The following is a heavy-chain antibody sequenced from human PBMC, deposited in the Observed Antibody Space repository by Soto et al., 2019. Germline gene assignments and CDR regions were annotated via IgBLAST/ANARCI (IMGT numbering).Heavy chain of an antibody. J-gene: IGHJ6*02. V-gene: IGHV1-69*13. CDR1: GGTFSSYA. D-gene: IGHD3-3*01. Sequence: ASVKVSCKAYGGTFSSYAINWVRQAPGQGLEWMGGFIPFFGTSDYAQTFQGRVTITADESTSTAYMELSSLRSEDSAVYYCARSSGYCISSTFYSLQFLEWSLRGMDVWGQGTTVTVSS. CDR3: ARSSGYCISSTFYSLQFLEWSLRGMDV. CDR2: FIPFFGTS.